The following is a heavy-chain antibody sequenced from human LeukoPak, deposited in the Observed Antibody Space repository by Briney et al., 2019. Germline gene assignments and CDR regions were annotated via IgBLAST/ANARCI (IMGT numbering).Heavy chain of an antibody. CDR3: AKDLWSWGGPDY. D-gene: IGHD1-26*01. Sequence: GGSLRLSCAASGFTFSSYTINWVRQAPGKGLEWVSGITSGGITYYTDSVKGRFTISRDNSKNTLYLQMNSLRAEDTALYSCAKDLWSWGGPDYWGQGTLVTVSS. CDR2: ITSGGIT. V-gene: IGHV3-23*01. CDR1: GFTFSSYT. J-gene: IGHJ4*02.